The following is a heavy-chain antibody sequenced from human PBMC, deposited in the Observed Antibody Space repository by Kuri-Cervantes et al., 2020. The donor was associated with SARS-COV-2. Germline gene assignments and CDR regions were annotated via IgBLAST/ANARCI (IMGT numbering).Heavy chain of an antibody. CDR2: ISGSGGST. CDR1: GFTFSSYA. D-gene: IGHD6-19*01. Sequence: GESLKISCAASGFTFSSYAMSWVRQAPGKGLEWVSAISGSGGSTYSADSVKGRFTISRDNSKNTLYLQMNSLRAEDSAVYYCAKTVAGTGIDYWGQGTLVTVSS. CDR3: AKTVAGTGIDY. J-gene: IGHJ4*02. V-gene: IGHV3-23*01.